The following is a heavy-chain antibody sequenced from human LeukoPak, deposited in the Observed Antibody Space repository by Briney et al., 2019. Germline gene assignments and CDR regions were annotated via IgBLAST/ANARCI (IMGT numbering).Heavy chain of an antibody. CDR3: ARQVVVTAPFGY. CDR1: GGSISSYY. J-gene: IGHJ4*02. D-gene: IGHD2-21*02. V-gene: IGHV4-59*08. Sequence: SETLSLTCTVSGGSISSYYWSWIRQPPGKGLEWIGYIYYSGSTDYNPSLKSRVTISVDTSKNHFSLKLSSVTAADTAVYYCARQVVVTAPFGYWGQGTLVTVSS. CDR2: IYYSGST.